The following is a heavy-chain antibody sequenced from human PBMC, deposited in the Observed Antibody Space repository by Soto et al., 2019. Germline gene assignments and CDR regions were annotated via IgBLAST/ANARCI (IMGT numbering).Heavy chain of an antibody. J-gene: IGHJ4*02. CDR3: ARGGGTDGDYVWGNGPCDY. CDR2: IYYSGST. CDR1: GGSISSGGYY. Sequence: QVQLQESGPGLVKPSQTLSLTCTVSGGSISSGGYYWSWIRQHPGKGLEWIGYIYYSGSTYYNPSLKSRVTISVDTSKNTFYLKLSSVTAEDTAVYYCARGGGTDGDYVWGNGPCDYWGQGTLVTVSS. V-gene: IGHV4-31*03. D-gene: IGHD3-16*01.